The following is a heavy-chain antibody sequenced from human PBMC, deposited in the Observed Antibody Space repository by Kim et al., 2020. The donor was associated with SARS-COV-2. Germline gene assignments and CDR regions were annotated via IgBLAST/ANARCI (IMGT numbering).Heavy chain of an antibody. D-gene: IGHD2-2*01. CDR3: ARSSPDLVVVPAALDY. J-gene: IGHJ4*02. V-gene: IGHV4-34*01. Sequence: SHKSRVTISVDTSKNQFSLKLSSVTAADTAVYYCARSSPDLVVVPAALDYWGQGTLVTVSS.